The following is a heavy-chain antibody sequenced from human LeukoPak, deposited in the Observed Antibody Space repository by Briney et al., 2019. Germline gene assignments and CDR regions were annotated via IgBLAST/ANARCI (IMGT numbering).Heavy chain of an antibody. CDR1: GFTFSDFA. CDR2: IEKDASRA. V-gene: IGHV3-23*03. CDR3: AKVLQLRDYYYYGMDV. D-gene: IGHD2-2*01. Sequence: HPGGSLRLSCGASGFTFSDFAMSWVRLAPGKGLEWVSSIEKDASRAYYADSVRGRFTVSRDNSKNTLYLQMSSLRAEDTAVYYCAKVLQLRDYYYYGMDVWGKGTTVTVSS. J-gene: IGHJ6*04.